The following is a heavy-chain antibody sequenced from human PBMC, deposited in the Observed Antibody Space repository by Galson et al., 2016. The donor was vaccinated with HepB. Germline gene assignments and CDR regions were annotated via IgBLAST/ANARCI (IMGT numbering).Heavy chain of an antibody. CDR2: VYHSGST. V-gene: IGHV4-4*02. D-gene: IGHD3-10*01. J-gene: IGHJ4*02. CDR3: AREDVGSGRLDY. CDR1: GDSISGRSW. Sequence: SETLSLTCTVSGDSISGRSWWPWVRQPPGRGLEWIGQVYHSGSTNYNPSLKSRVTISVDRSKNQVSLNLNSLTAADPAVYYCAREDVGSGRLDYWGQGTLVTVSS.